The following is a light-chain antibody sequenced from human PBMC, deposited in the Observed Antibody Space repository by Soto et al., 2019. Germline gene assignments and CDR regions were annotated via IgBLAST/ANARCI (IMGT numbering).Light chain of an antibody. CDR1: SSNIGAGYD. Sequence: QSVLTQPPSVSGAPGQRVTISCTGSSSNIGAGYDVHWYQQLPGTAPKLLIYGNSNRPSGAPDRFSGSKSGTSASLVITGLQAEDEADYYCQSYDSSLSGYVVFGGGTKLTVL. CDR3: QSYDSSLSGYVV. J-gene: IGLJ2*01. V-gene: IGLV1-40*01. CDR2: GNS.